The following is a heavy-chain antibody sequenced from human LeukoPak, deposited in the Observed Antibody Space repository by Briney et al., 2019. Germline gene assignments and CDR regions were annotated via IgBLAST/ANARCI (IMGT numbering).Heavy chain of an antibody. CDR2: IATSDSDT. CDR3: ARRPDVGGGWNFDY. CDR1: GYTFTNYW. V-gene: IGHV5-51*01. J-gene: IGHJ4*02. D-gene: IGHD6-19*01. Sequence: GESLKISCKGPGYTFTNYWIGWVRQMPGRDLEWMGIIATSDSDTRYSPSFQGQVTISVDKSIRTAYLQWSSLKASDTAIYYCARRPDVGGGWNFDYWGQGSLVTVSS.